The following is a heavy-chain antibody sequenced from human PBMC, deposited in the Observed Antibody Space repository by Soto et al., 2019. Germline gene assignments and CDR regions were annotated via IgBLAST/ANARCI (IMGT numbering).Heavy chain of an antibody. V-gene: IGHV4-59*01. CDR3: ARGNFIVVVPAAGNYGMDV. Sequence: PSETLSLTCTVSGVSISSYYWSWLRQPPGKGLEWIGYIYYSGSTNYNPSLKSRVTISVDTSKNQFSLKLSSVTAADTAVYYCARGNFIVVVPAAGNYGMDVWGQGTTVTVSS. J-gene: IGHJ6*02. CDR1: GVSISSYY. D-gene: IGHD2-2*01. CDR2: IYYSGST.